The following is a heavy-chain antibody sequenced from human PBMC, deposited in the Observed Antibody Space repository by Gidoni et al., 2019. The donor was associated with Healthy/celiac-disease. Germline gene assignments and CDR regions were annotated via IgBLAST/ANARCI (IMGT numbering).Heavy chain of an antibody. CDR1: GGSVSSGSYY. V-gene: IGHV4-61*01. CDR3: ARDGGDFWRGYNAFDI. CDR2: IYYRGST. Sequence: QVQLQESGPGLVKPSETLSLTCTVSGGSVSSGSYYWSWIRQPPGKGLAWIGYIYYRGSTNYNPSLKSRITISVDTSKNQFSLKLSSVTAADTAVYYCARDGGDFWRGYNAFDIWGQGTMVTVSS. D-gene: IGHD3-3*01. J-gene: IGHJ3*02.